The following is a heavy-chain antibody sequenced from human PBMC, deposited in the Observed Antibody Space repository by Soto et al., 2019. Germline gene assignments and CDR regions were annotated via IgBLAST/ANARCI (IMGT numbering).Heavy chain of an antibody. CDR3: AREVRGGFTGIFDQ. J-gene: IGHJ4*02. CDR1: GDSISDYFY. Sequence: QVQLQGSGPGQVKPSETLSLTYTVSGDSISDYFYWSWIQQPAGKGLGWIGRIYTDGTTKYDPSLKSRVTLALDKSKNQFSLRLSSVTAADTAVYYFAREVRGGFTGIFDQWGRGSRVTVSS. V-gene: IGHV4-4*07. CDR2: IYTDGTT. D-gene: IGHD2-15*01.